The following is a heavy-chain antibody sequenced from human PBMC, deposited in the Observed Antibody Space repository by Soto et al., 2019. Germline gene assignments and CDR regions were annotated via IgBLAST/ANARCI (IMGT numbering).Heavy chain of an antibody. D-gene: IGHD2-15*01. J-gene: IGHJ1*01. CDR3: ARDSCSGGSCYPTEYFQH. Sequence: ASVKVSCQASGYTFTSYYMHWVRQAPGQGLEWMGIINPSGGSTSYAQKFQGRVTMTRDTSTSTVYMELSSLRSEDTAVYYCARDSCSGGSCYPTEYFQHWGQGTLVTVSS. CDR2: INPSGGST. V-gene: IGHV1-46*03. CDR1: GYTFTSYY.